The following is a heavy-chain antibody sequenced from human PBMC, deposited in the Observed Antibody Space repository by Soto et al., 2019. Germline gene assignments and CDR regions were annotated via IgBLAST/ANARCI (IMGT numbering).Heavy chain of an antibody. CDR3: KRELPPDL. CDR1: DFTVSSKF. V-gene: IGHV3-53*01. J-gene: IGHJ5*02. CDR2: LWSAGLT. Sequence: GGSLRLSCAASDFTVSSKFMTWVRQAPGKGLEWVSILWSAGLTYYADSVKGRFTISRDNSKNIVYLQMNSLRVEDSAVYYCKRELPPDLWGQGTLVTVSS.